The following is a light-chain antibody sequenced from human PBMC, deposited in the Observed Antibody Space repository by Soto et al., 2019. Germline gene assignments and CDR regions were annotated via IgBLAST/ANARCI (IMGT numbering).Light chain of an antibody. CDR3: QLYGSSPWT. V-gene: IGKV3-20*01. J-gene: IGKJ1*01. Sequence: EIVLTQSPATLSLSPGERATLSCRASQSVSSYLAWYQQKPGQAPRLLIYGASSRATGIPDRFSGSGSGTDFTLTISRLEPEDFAVYYCQLYGSSPWTFGQGTKVDIK. CDR2: GAS. CDR1: QSVSSY.